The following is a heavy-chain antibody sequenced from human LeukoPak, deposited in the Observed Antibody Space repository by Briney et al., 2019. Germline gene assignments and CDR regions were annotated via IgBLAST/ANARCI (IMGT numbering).Heavy chain of an antibody. Sequence: GGSLRLSCAASGFTFSSYAMSWVRQAPGKGLEWVSAISGSGATTYYADSVKGRFTISRDNSKNTLYLQMNSLGAEDTAVYYCAKDTVGARGLDYWGQGALVAVSS. V-gene: IGHV3-23*01. J-gene: IGHJ4*02. D-gene: IGHD1-26*01. CDR3: AKDTVGARGLDY. CDR1: GFTFSSYA. CDR2: ISGSGATT.